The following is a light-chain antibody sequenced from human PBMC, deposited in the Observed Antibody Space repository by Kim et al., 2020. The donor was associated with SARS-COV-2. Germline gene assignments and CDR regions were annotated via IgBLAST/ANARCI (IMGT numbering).Light chain of an antibody. CDR2: DVS. CDR3: CSYAGSYTWV. J-gene: IGLJ3*02. CDR1: SSDVGGYNY. V-gene: IGLV2-11*01. Sequence: GQSVTISCTGTSSDVGGYNYVSWYQQHPGKAPKLMIYDVSKRPSEVPDRFSGSKSGNTASLTISGLQAEDEADYYCCSYAGSYTWVFGGGTQLTVL.